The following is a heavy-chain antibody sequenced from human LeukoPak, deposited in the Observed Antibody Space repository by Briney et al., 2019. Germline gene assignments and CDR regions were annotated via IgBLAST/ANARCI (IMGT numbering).Heavy chain of an antibody. CDR3: ARDQGRWLVRTFDY. CDR1: GGSISSSSYY. J-gene: IGHJ4*02. Sequence: PSETLSLTCTVSGGSISSSSYYWGWIRRPPGKGLEWIGNIYYSGSTYYNPSLKSRVTISVDTSKNQFSLKLSSVTAADTAVYYCARDQGRWLVRTFDYWGQGTLVTVSS. CDR2: IYYSGST. V-gene: IGHV4-39*07. D-gene: IGHD6-19*01.